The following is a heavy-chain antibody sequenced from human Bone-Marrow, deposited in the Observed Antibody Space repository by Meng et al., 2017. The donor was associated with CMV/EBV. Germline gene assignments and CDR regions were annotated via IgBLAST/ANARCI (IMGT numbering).Heavy chain of an antibody. CDR3: ARDVAIYCSGGSCYRGSYWFDP. CDR1: GFTFRSYG. D-gene: IGHD2-15*01. J-gene: IGHJ5*02. V-gene: IGHV1-2*02. Sequence: GESLKISCAASGFTFRSYGMHWVRQAPGQGLEWMGWINPNSGGTNYAQKFQGRVTMTRDTSISTAYMELSRLRSDDTAVYYCARDVAIYCSGGSCYRGSYWFDPWGQGTLVTSPQ. CDR2: INPNSGGT.